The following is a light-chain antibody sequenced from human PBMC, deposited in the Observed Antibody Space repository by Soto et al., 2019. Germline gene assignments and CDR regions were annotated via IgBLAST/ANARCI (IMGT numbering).Light chain of an antibody. CDR3: QSHDSIPSGYV. CDR2: ANR. V-gene: IGLV1-40*01. CDR1: SSNIGAGYD. Sequence: QSVLTQPPSVSGAPGQRVTISCTGSSSNIGAGYDVHWYQQLPGTAPKLLIYANRNRPAGVPDRFSASKSGTSASLAITGLQAEDEADYYCQSHDSIPSGYVFGSVTKLTVL. J-gene: IGLJ1*01.